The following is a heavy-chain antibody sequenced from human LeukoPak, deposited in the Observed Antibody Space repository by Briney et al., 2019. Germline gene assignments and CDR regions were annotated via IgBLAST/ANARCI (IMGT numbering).Heavy chain of an antibody. J-gene: IGHJ4*02. D-gene: IGHD6-13*01. Sequence: PSETLSLTCTVSGGSISSSTYYWGWIRQPPGKGLEWTGEIYHSGSTNYNPSLKSRVTISVDKSKNQFSLKLSSVTAADTAVYYCARVSIFTHAAAGTEDHIYFDYWGQGTLVTVSS. V-gene: IGHV4-39*07. CDR1: GGSISSSTYY. CDR2: IYHSGST. CDR3: ARVSIFTHAAAGTEDHIYFDY.